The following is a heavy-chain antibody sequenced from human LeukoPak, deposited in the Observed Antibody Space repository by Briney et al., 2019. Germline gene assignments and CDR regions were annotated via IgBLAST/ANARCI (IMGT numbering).Heavy chain of an antibody. CDR3: ARDLGYYDSSGYLDY. V-gene: IGHV1-69*04. CDR2: IIPILGIA. J-gene: IGHJ4*02. CDR1: GGTFSSYS. Sequence: SVKVSCKASGGTFSSYSISWVRQAPGQGLEWMGRIIPILGIANYAQKFQGRVTITADKSTSTAYMELSSLRSEDTAVYYCARDLGYYDSSGYLDYWGQGTLVTVSS. D-gene: IGHD3-22*01.